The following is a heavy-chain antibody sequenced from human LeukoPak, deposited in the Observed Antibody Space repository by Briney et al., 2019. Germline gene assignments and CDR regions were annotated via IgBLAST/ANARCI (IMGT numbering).Heavy chain of an antibody. V-gene: IGHV1-69*04. CDR1: GGTFSSYA. CDR3: AKDPPYFEVVPAADYMFGY. D-gene: IGHD2-2*01. CDR2: IIPILGIA. Sequence: ASVKVSCKASGGTFSSYAISWVRQAPGQGLEWMGRIIPILGIANYAQKFQGRVTITADKSTSTAYMELSSLRSEDTAVYYCAKDPPYFEVVPAADYMFGYWGQGTLVTVSS. J-gene: IGHJ4*02.